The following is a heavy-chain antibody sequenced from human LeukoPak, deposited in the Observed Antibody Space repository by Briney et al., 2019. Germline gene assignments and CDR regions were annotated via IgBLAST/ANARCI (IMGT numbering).Heavy chain of an antibody. CDR3: ARGYYDSSGYYPYYYYYYMDV. J-gene: IGHJ6*03. V-gene: IGHV4-59*01. D-gene: IGHD3-22*01. CDR2: IYYSGST. Sequence: SETLSLTCTVSGGSISSYYWSWIRQPPGKGLEWIGYIYYSGSTNYNPSLKSRVTISVDTSKNQFSLKLSSVTAADTAVYYCARGYYDSSGYYPYYYYYYMDVWGKGTTVTVSS. CDR1: GGSISSYY.